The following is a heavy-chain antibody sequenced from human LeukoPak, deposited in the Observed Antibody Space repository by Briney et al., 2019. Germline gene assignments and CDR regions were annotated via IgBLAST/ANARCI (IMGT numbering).Heavy chain of an antibody. CDR3: ARGGKDYYDSSGYYSFDY. V-gene: IGHV4-34*01. CDR1: GGSLSDYY. CDR2: IYYSGST. D-gene: IGHD3-22*01. Sequence: PSETLSLTCAVQGGSLSDYYWSWIRQPPGKGLEWIGSIYYSGSTYYNPSLKSRVTISVDTSKNQFSLKLSSVTAADTAVYYCARGGKDYYDSSGYYSFDYWGQGTLVTVSS. J-gene: IGHJ4*02.